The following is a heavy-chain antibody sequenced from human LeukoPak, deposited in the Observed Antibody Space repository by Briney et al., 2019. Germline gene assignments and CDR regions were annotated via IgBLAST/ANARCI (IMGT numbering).Heavy chain of an antibody. V-gene: IGHV3-23*01. D-gene: IGHD5-12*01. J-gene: IGHJ4*02. Sequence: AGGSLRLSCAASGFPFRTYGMSWVRQAPGKGLDWVSTISGSGGGTYYADSVKGRFTISRDNSKNTLFLQMKSLRAEDTAIYYCARDPFSGYDGIDYWGQGTLVTVSS. CDR3: ARDPFSGYDGIDY. CDR2: ISGSGGGT. CDR1: GFPFRTYG.